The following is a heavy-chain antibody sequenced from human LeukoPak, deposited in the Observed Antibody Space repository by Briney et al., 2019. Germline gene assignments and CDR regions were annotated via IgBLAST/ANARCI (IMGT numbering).Heavy chain of an antibody. CDR1: RGSISSYY. CDR2: ISYSGTT. J-gene: IGHJ5*02. Sequence: PSETLSLSCTVSRGSISSYYWSWIRQPPGKGLEWIGYISYSGTTIYNPSLNSRVAISVDTSKSHFSLKLTSVTAADTAVYYCARQLSRVKIQQLVPNWFDPWGQGTLVTVSS. D-gene: IGHD1-1*01. CDR3: ARQLSRVKIQQLVPNWFDP. V-gene: IGHV4-59*08.